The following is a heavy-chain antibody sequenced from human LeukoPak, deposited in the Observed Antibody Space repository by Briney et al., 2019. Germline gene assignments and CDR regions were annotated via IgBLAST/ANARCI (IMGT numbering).Heavy chain of an antibody. D-gene: IGHD2-2*01. CDR2: TYYSGST. CDR1: DGSISSSSSY. CDR3: ARVGKDIVVVPAATPVHYFDY. Sequence: SETLSLTCAVSDGSISSSSSYWGWIRQPPGKGLEWIGTTYYSGSTYYNPSLKSRVTISVDTSKNQFSLKLSSVTAADTAVYYCARVGKDIVVVPAATPVHYFDYWGQGTLVTVSS. V-gene: IGHV4-39*07. J-gene: IGHJ4*02.